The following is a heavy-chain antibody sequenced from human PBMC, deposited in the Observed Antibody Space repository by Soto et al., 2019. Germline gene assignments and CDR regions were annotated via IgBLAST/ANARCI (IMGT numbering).Heavy chain of an antibody. V-gene: IGHV3-30*03. J-gene: IGHJ4*02. CDR1: GFTFSSYG. D-gene: IGHD6-13*01. CDR2: ISYDGSNK. CDR3: AREGRHGRQLTDYFDS. Sequence: GGSLRLSCAASGFTFSSYGMHWVRQAPGKGLEWVAVISYDGSNKYYADSVKGRFTISRDNSKSTVYMELTSLRSQDTAVYYCAREGRHGRQLTDYFDSWGQGTLVTVSS.